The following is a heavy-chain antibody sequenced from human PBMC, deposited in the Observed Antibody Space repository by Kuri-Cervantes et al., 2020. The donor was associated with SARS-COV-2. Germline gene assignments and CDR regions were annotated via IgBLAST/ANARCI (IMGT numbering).Heavy chain of an antibody. D-gene: IGHD6-13*01. CDR2: ISSTSSYI. CDR1: GFTFSSYS. Sequence: GVLKISCAASGFTFSSYSMNWVRQAPGKGLEWVSSISSTSSYIYYADSVKGRFTISRDNAKNSLYLQMNSLRAEDTAVYYCARDCSSPYKYYYYYYMDVWGKGTTVTVSS. J-gene: IGHJ6*03. CDR3: ARDCSSPYKYYYYYYMDV. V-gene: IGHV3-21*01.